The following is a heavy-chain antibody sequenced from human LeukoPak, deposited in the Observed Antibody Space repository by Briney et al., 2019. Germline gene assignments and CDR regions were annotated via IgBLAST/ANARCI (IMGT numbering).Heavy chain of an antibody. D-gene: IGHD3-22*01. CDR2: ISGGGGRT. CDR1: GFTFSSYV. V-gene: IGHV3-23*01. Sequence: TGGSLRLSCAASGFTFSSYVMSWVRQAPGKGLEWVSDISGGGGRTYYADSVKGRFTISRDNSKNTLYLQMHSLRAEDTAVYYCAKVLTHYSDSSGYYPFGYFQHWGQGTLVTVSS. J-gene: IGHJ1*01. CDR3: AKVLTHYSDSSGYYPFGYFQH.